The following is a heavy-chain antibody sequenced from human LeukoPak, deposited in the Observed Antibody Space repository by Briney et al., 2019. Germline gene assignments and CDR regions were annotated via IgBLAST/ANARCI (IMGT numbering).Heavy chain of an antibody. CDR1: GFTFGDYA. J-gene: IGHJ4*02. CDR2: IRSKAYGGTT. D-gene: IGHD4-17*01. Sequence: GGSLRLSCTASGFTFGDYAMSWVRQAPGKGLEWVGFIRSKAYGGTTEYAASVKGRFTISRDGSKSIAYLQMNSLKTEDTAVYYCTRCPHDYGDYVVDYWGQGTLVTVSS. V-gene: IGHV3-49*04. CDR3: TRCPHDYGDYVVDY.